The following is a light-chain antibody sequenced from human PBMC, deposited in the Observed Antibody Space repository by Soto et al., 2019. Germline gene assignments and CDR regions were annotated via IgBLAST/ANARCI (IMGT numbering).Light chain of an antibody. CDR1: QSVGNW. Sequence: DIQMTQSPSTLTASLGDRVTITCRASQSVGNWLAWYQQKPGTAPKLLIFAASDLETEVPSRFSGGGVGTEFTLTSNSLQADYFAVYYCQQYNNYPFTFGQGTKLE. CDR3: QQYNNYPFT. CDR2: AAS. V-gene: IGKV1-5*03. J-gene: IGKJ2*01.